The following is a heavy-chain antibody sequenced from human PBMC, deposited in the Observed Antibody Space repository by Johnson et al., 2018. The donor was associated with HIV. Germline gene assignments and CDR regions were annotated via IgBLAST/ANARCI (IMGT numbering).Heavy chain of an antibody. V-gene: IGHV3-30*04. Sequence: QVQLVESGGGVVQPGRSLRISCAASGFTFSNYAMHWVRQAPGKGLEWVAVLSYDGTNKYYADSVKGRFTISRDSSKNTLYLQMNSLRAEDTAVYYCANALILDAFNIWGPGTMVTVSS. J-gene: IGHJ3*02. CDR1: GFTFSNYA. D-gene: IGHD2-21*01. CDR2: LSYDGTNK. CDR3: ANALILDAFNI.